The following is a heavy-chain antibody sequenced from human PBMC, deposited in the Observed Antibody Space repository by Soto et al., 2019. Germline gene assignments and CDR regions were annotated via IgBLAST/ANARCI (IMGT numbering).Heavy chain of an antibody. CDR2: INSDGSST. CDR3: ARVRDDWAAERYFDY. V-gene: IGHV3-74*01. Sequence: EVQLVESGGGLVQPGGSLRLSCAASGFTFSSYWMHWVRQAPGKGLVWVSRINSDGSSTSYADSVKGRFTISRDNAKNTRLLQMNSLRAEDTAVYYCARVRDDWAAERYFDYWGQGTLVTVSS. D-gene: IGHD6-13*01. J-gene: IGHJ4*02. CDR1: GFTFSSYW.